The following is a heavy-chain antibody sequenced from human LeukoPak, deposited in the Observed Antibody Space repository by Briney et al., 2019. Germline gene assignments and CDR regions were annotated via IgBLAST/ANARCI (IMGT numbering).Heavy chain of an antibody. V-gene: IGHV4-61*01. CDR2: IYYSGST. CDR1: GGSVSGGSYY. Sequence: SETLSLTCTVSGGSVSGGSYYWSWIRQPPGKGLEWIGYIYYSGSTNYNPPLKSRVTISVDTSKNQFSLKLSSVTAADTAVYCCARDFRAGMDVWGKGTTVTVSS. CDR3: ARDFRAGMDV. J-gene: IGHJ6*04.